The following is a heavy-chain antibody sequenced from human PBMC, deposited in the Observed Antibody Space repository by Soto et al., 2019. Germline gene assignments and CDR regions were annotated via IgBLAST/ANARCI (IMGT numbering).Heavy chain of an antibody. J-gene: IGHJ6*02. CDR3: ARDLGYSSPPNYYYGMDV. CDR1: GGTFSSYA. D-gene: IGHD6-13*01. CDR2: IIPIFGTA. V-gene: IGHV1-69*01. Sequence: QVQLVQSGAEVKKPGSSVKVSCKASGGTFSSYAISWVRQAPGQGLEWMGGIIPIFGTANYAQKFQGRVTITADESTSTAYMELSSRRSEHTAVYYCARDLGYSSPPNYYYGMDVWGQGTTVTVSS.